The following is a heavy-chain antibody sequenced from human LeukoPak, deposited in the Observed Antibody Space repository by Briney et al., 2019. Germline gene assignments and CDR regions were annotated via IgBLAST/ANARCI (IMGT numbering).Heavy chain of an antibody. D-gene: IGHD2-15*01. Sequence: GESLKISCKGSGYSFTSYWIGWVRQMPGKGLEWMGIIYPGDSDTRYSPSFQGQVTISADKSISTAYLRWSSLKASDTAIYYCARWPLRVSLVAARDAFDIWGQGTMVTVSS. J-gene: IGHJ3*02. CDR2: IYPGDSDT. CDR3: ARWPLRVSLVAARDAFDI. CDR1: GYSFTSYW. V-gene: IGHV5-51*01.